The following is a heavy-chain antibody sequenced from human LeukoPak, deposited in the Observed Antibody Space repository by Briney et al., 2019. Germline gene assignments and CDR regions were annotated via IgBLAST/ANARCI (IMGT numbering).Heavy chain of an antibody. CDR3: ARDSSGWPYYYYYYMDV. Sequence: GGALRLSCAASGFTFSDYYMSWIRQAPGKGLEWVSYISSSGSTIYYADSVKGRFTISRDNAKNSLYLQMNSLRAEDTAVYYCARDSSGWPYYYYYYMDVWGKGTTVSVSS. CDR1: GFTFSDYY. CDR2: ISSSGSTI. V-gene: IGHV3-11*01. J-gene: IGHJ6*03. D-gene: IGHD6-19*01.